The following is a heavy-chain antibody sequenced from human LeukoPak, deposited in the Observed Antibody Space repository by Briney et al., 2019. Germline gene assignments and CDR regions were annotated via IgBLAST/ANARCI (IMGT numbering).Heavy chain of an antibody. D-gene: IGHD6-13*01. CDR1: GGSISSYY. CDR2: IYYSGST. J-gene: IGHJ4*02. CDR3: ARDHLSIAAAGTGYFDY. Sequence: SETLSLTCTVSGGSISSYYWSWIRQPPGKGLEWIGYIYYSGSTNYNPSLKSRVTISVDTSKNQFSLKLSSVTAADTAVYYCARDHLSIAAAGTGYFDYWGQGTLVTVSS. V-gene: IGHV4-59*01.